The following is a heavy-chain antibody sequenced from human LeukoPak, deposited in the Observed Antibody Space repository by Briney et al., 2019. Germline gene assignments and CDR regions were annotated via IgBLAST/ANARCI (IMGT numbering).Heavy chain of an antibody. Sequence: TSETLSLTCTVSGGSISSQYWSLIRQPPGKGLEWIGYIYYSGITKYSPSLKSRVTISVDTSKNQFSLRLTSVTAADTAVYYCARDAGPSRGFDYWGQGTLVTVSS. V-gene: IGHV4-59*11. D-gene: IGHD3-10*01. J-gene: IGHJ4*02. CDR1: GGSISSQY. CDR2: IYYSGIT. CDR3: ARDAGPSRGFDY.